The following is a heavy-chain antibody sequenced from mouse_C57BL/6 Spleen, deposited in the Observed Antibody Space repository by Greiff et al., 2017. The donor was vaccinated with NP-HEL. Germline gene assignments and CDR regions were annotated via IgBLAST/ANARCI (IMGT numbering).Heavy chain of an antibody. V-gene: IGHV5-6*02. CDR3: ARQGLHYAMDY. CDR2: ISSGGSYT. J-gene: IGHJ4*01. Sequence: EVMLVESGGDLVKPGGSLKLSCAASGFTFSSYGMSWVRQTPDKRLEWVATISSGGSYTYYPDSVKGRFTISRDNAKNTLYLQMSSLKSEDTAMYYCARQGLHYAMDYWGQGTSVTVSS. CDR1: GFTFSSYG. D-gene: IGHD2-4*01.